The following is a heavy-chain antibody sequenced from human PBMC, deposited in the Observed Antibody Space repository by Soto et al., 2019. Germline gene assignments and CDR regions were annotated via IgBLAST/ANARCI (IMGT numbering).Heavy chain of an antibody. CDR3: ERDTRTGWSQPPRYDYYYGMDV. CDR2: ISYDGSNN. CDR1: GFTFSSYA. V-gene: IGHV3-30-3*01. D-gene: IGHD2-8*01. Sequence: QVQLVESGGGVVQPGRSLRLSCAASGFTFSSYAMHWVRTAPRKGLEWVAVISYDGSNNYYADSVKGRFTISRDTFKNTLYLQMYSLRAEDTAVYYCERDTRTGWSQPPRYDYYYGMDVWGQGTTVTVAS. J-gene: IGHJ6*02.